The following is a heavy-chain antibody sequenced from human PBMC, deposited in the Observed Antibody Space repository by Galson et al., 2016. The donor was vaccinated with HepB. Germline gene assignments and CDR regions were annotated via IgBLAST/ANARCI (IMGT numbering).Heavy chain of an antibody. D-gene: IGHD5-18*01. CDR1: GFTFSDYC. Sequence: SLRLSCAASGFTFSDYCMSWIRQAPGKGLEWVSYISPSGSTIYYADSVKGRFTMSRDNGKDSLQLQMNSLRAEDTAVYYCARVLYRGYSYGYDYGMDVWGQGTTVTVSS. CDR2: ISPSGSTI. V-gene: IGHV3-11*01. CDR3: ARVLYRGYSYGYDYGMDV. J-gene: IGHJ6*02.